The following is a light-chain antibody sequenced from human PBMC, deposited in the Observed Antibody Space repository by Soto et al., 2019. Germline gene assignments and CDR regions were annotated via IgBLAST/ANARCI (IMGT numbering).Light chain of an antibody. V-gene: IGLV1-44*01. J-gene: IGLJ3*02. CDR1: SSNIGSNT. CDR2: SND. Sequence: QSVLTQSPSASGTPGQRVTISCSGSSSNIGSNTVNWYEQLPGTAPKLLIYSNDQRPSGVPDRFSGSKSGTSASLAISGLRSEDEADYYCATCDDSLNALVFGGGTKLTVL. CDR3: ATCDDSLNALV.